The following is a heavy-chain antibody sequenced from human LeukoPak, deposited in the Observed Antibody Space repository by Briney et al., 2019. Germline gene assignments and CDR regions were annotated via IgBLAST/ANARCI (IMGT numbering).Heavy chain of an antibody. J-gene: IGHJ4*02. V-gene: IGHV1-2*06. D-gene: IGHD6-13*01. Sequence: ASVKVSCKASGYTFTSYGISWVRQAPGQGLEWMGRINPYSGDTNFAQKFQGRVTMTRDTSITTAYMDLSSLTPDDTAVYFCARDQGSLTRSWYTGYGGQGTQVTVSS. CDR3: ARDQGSLTRSWYTGY. CDR1: GYTFTSYG. CDR2: INPYSGDT.